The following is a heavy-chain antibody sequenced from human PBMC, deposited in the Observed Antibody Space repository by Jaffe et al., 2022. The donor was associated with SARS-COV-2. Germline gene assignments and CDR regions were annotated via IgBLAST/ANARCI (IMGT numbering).Heavy chain of an antibody. Sequence: EVQLVESGGGLVQPGRSLRLSCAASGFTFDDYAMHWVRQAPGKGLEWVSGISWNSGSIGYADSVKGRFTISRDNAKNSLYLQMNSLRAEDTALYYCAKGSPSCYSPHCYMDVWGKGTTVTVSS. CDR1: GFTFDDYA. CDR2: ISWNSGSI. V-gene: IGHV3-9*01. D-gene: IGHD2-2*02. J-gene: IGHJ6*03. CDR3: AKGSPSCYSPHCYMDV.